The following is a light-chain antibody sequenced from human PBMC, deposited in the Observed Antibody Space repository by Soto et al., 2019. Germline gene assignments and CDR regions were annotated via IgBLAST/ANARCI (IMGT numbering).Light chain of an antibody. CDR2: HVS. CDR1: QXXXXW. Sequence: DIQXXQSPSTXXASVGDRVTXXXXASQXXXXWLAWYQQKPGEAPKVLIYHVSSLESGVPSRFSGSGSRTEFTLTTSSQQPDDFATYYCQQYKNYLTFGPGTKVDIK. CDR3: QQYKNYLT. V-gene: IGKV1-5*01. J-gene: IGKJ3*01.